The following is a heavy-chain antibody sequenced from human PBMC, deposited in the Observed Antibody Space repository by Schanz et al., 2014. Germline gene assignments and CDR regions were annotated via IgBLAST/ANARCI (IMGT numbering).Heavy chain of an antibody. CDR1: GFTFSPYW. V-gene: IGHV3-74*01. CDR3: ARLDPYCRSGTCSRAFDF. J-gene: IGHJ4*02. CDR2: INGDGSNT. D-gene: IGHD2-15*01. Sequence: EVQLVESGGGLVQPGGSLRLSCGSSGFTFSPYWMHWVRQAPGKGLVWVSRINGDGSNTNYADSVKGRFTISRDNAKNTLYLQMNSLSAEDTAVDYCARLDPYCRSGTCSRAFDFRGQGTLVTVSS.